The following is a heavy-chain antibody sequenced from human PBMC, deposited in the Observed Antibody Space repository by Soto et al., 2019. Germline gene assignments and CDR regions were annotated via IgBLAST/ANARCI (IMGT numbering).Heavy chain of an antibody. CDR3: ARGDATKIAVTTSSAMEV. Sequence: QVQLVQSGAEVKKPGSSVKVSCKASGGSLSNYGISWVRQAPGQGLEWMGGIIPVFGTANYAQKFQGRVMITADESKSIEHTDATSLRAEERTVYYSARGDATKIAVTTSSAMEVWGQVTTVTVSS. J-gene: IGHJ6*02. CDR1: GGSLSNYG. V-gene: IGHV1-69*12. CDR2: IIPVFGTA. D-gene: IGHD6-19*01.